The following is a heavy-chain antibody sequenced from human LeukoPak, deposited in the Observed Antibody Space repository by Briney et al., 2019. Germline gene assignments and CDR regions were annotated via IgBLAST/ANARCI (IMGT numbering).Heavy chain of an antibody. D-gene: IGHD6-19*01. Sequence: PSETLSLTCTVSGGSISSSSFYWDWIRQPPGKGLEWIGTIFYSGSTYYNPSLKSRITISVDTSKNQFSLKLSSVTAADTAVYYCARISGSGWFDYWGQGTLVTVSS. V-gene: IGHV4-39*07. J-gene: IGHJ4*02. CDR3: ARISGSGWFDY. CDR2: IFYSGST. CDR1: GGSISSSSFY.